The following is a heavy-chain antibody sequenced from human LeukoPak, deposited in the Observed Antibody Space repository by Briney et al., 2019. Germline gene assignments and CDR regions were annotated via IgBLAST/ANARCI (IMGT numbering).Heavy chain of an antibody. J-gene: IGHJ4*02. CDR3: ARDPRYSGYDRVFDY. Sequence: GASVKVSCKASGYTFTGYYMHWGRQAPGQGLEWVGRIIPIFGIANYAQKFQGRVTITADKSTSTAYMELSSLRSEDTAVYYCARDPRYSGYDRVFDYWGQGTLVTVSS. CDR1: GYTFTGYY. V-gene: IGHV1-69*04. CDR2: IIPIFGIA. D-gene: IGHD5-12*01.